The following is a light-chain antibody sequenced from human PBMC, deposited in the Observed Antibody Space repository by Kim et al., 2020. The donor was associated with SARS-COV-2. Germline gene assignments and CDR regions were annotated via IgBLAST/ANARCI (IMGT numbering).Light chain of an antibody. CDR1: QSFSSY. J-gene: IGKJ2*01. CDR3: QQYASPPYT. V-gene: IGKV3-20*01. CDR2: RAS. Sequence: SLAAVERAPLSCGASQSFSSYLAWYQQKPGQAPRLLMYRASSRATGIPDRFSGSGSGTDFSLTISRLEPEDFAMYYCQQYASPPYTFGQGTKLEI.